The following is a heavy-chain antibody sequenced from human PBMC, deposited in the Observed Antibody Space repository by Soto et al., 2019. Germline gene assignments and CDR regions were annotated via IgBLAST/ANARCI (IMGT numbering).Heavy chain of an antibody. J-gene: IGHJ4*02. CDR2: IRSRPAGGTP. CDR3: ARIGLEAAMRWFFDY. D-gene: IGHD2-2*01. Sequence: GGSLRLSCTTSGFTPGEYALTWVRQAPARGLEWVAFIRSRPAGGTPEYAASVKGRFTMSRDDSKSVAYLQMNSLKTDDTGMYYCARIGLEAAMRWFFDYWGQGTPVTVSS. CDR1: GFTPGEYA. V-gene: IGHV3-49*04.